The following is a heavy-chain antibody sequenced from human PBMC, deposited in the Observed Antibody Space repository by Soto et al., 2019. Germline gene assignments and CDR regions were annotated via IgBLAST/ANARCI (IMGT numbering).Heavy chain of an antibody. Sequence: QAQLQESGPGLVKPSETLSLTCTVSGGSVSSPYYWSWIRQPPGKGLEWIGHIYYTGSTNYNPSLGSRVTISVDTSKNQFSLKLNSVNAADTAVYYCARRAWFDDSGYYFGNWGQGTLVTVSS. CDR3: ARRAWFDDSGYYFGN. CDR2: IYYTGST. CDR1: GGSVSSPYY. V-gene: IGHV4-61*01. D-gene: IGHD3-22*01. J-gene: IGHJ4*02.